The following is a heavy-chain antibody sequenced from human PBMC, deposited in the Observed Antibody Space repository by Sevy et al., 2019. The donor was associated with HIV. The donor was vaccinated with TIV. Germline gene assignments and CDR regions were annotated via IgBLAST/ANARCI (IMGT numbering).Heavy chain of an antibody. CDR1: GGSITSLY. J-gene: IGHJ4*02. Sequence: SETLSLTCTVSGGSITSLYWNWIRQPPGKGLEWIANIYYNGHINYNPSLKSRFTLSPDKSKNQFSLRLSSVTAADTAMYYCAGENAWGRGYSWGQGTLVTVSS. D-gene: IGHD1-26*01. CDR3: AGENAWGRGYS. CDR2: IYYNGHI. V-gene: IGHV4-59*11.